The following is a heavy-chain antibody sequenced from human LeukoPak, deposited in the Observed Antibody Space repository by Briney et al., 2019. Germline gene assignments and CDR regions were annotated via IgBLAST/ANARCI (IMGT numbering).Heavy chain of an antibody. V-gene: IGHV4-59*01. CDR1: GVSISSYY. CDR2: IYYSGST. J-gene: IGHJ3*02. Sequence: SETLSLTCTVSGVSISSYYWSWIRQPPGKGLEWIGYIYYSGSTNYNPSLKSRVTISVDTSKNQFSLKLSSVTAADTAVYYCARGDMGSTVAFGIWGKGTMVTV. D-gene: IGHD1-26*01. CDR3: ARGDMGSTVAFGI.